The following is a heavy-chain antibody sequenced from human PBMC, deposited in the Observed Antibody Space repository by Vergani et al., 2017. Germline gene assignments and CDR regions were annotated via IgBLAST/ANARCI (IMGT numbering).Heavy chain of an antibody. V-gene: IGHV1-2*02. D-gene: IGHD4-11*01. CDR1: GYTFTGYY. J-gene: IGHJ4*02. Sequence: QVQLVQSGAEVKKPGASVKVSCKASGYTFTGYYMHWVRQAPGQGLEWMGWINPNSGGTNYAQKFQGRVTMTRDTSISTAYMELSRLRSDDTAVYYCATLGYSDYARGYFDYWGQGTLVTVYS. CDR2: INPNSGGT. CDR3: ATLGYSDYARGYFDY.